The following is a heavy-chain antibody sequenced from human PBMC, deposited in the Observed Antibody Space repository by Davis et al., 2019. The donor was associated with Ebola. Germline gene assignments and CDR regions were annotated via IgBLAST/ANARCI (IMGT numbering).Heavy chain of an antibody. V-gene: IGHV1-46*01. D-gene: IGHD6-13*01. Sequence: ASVKVSCKASGYTFTSYYMHWVRQAPGQGLEWMGIINPSGGSTSYAQKFQGRVTMTTDTSTSTAYMELRSLRSDDTAVYYCARESSSSWPYYYYGMDVWGQGTTVTVSS. CDR3: ARESSSSWPYYYYGMDV. CDR2: INPSGGST. CDR1: GYTFTSYY. J-gene: IGHJ6*02.